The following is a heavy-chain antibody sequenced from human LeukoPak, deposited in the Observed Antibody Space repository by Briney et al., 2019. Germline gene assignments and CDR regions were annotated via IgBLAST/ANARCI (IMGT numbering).Heavy chain of an antibody. Sequence: ASVKVSCKASGYTFTGYYMHWVRQAPGQGLEWMGWINPNSGGTNYAQKFQGRVTMTRDTSISTAYMELSRLRSDDTAVYYCARVTARIAVAGTGEVDYYDSSGYVDYWGQGTLVTVSS. J-gene: IGHJ4*02. D-gene: IGHD3-22*01. CDR1: GYTFTGYY. CDR2: INPNSGGT. V-gene: IGHV1-2*02. CDR3: ARVTARIAVAGTGEVDYYDSSGYVDY.